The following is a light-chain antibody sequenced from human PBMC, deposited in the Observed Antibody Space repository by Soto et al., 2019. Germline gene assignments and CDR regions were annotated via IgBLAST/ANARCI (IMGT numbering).Light chain of an antibody. Sequence: QSALTQPTSASGSPGQSVTISCTGTSSDVGGYNYVSWYQQHPGKAPKLMIYEISKLPSGVPDRFSGSKSGNTASLSVSGLQAEDEADYYCSSYAGIYNFFYVFGTGTKVTVL. CDR2: EIS. J-gene: IGLJ1*01. CDR3: SSYAGIYNFFYV. V-gene: IGLV2-8*01. CDR1: SSDVGGYNY.